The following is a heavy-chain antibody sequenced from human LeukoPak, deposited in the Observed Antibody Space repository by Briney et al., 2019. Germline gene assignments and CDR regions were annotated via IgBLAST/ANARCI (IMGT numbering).Heavy chain of an antibody. CDR1: GGTFSSYA. CDR3: ATSGDYFGAFDI. D-gene: IGHD4-17*01. V-gene: IGHV1-69*13. CDR2: IIPILGTA. J-gene: IGHJ3*02. Sequence: PGASVKVSCKASGGTFSSYAISWVRQAPGQGLEWMGGIIPILGTANYAQKFQGRVTITADESTSTAYMELSSLRSEDTAMYYCATSGDYFGAFDIWGQGTMVTVSS.